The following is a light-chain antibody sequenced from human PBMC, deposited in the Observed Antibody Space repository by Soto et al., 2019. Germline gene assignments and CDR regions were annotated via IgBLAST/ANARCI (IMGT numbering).Light chain of an antibody. CDR2: SED. V-gene: IGLV1-44*01. CDR3: AAWNDNLNGPSYV. CDR1: SSNIGSNA. Sequence: QSVLTQPPSASGTPGQKVTISCSGSSSNIGSNAVNWYQQVPGTAPKLLIYSEDQRPSGVPDRFSGSKSGTSASLAISGLQSEDEADYICAAWNDNLNGPSYVFGTGTKVTVL. J-gene: IGLJ1*01.